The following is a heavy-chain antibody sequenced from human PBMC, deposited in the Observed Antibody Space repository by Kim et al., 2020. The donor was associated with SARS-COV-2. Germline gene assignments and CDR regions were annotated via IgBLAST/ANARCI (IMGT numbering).Heavy chain of an antibody. Sequence: SETLSLTCTVSGGSISSSSYYWGWIRQPPGKGLEWIGSIYYSGSTYYNPSLKSRVTISVDTSKNQFSLKLSSVTAADTAVYYCASQGVPMVRGVLPWGQGTLVTVSS. CDR1: GGSISSSSYY. V-gene: IGHV4-39*01. CDR3: ASQGVPMVRGVLP. J-gene: IGHJ5*02. D-gene: IGHD3-10*01. CDR2: IYYSGST.